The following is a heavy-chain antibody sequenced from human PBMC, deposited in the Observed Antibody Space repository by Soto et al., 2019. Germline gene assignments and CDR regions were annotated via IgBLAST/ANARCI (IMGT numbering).Heavy chain of an antibody. CDR3: ARDYSYGIFGY. D-gene: IGHD5-18*01. V-gene: IGHV1-3*01. CDR2: INAYNGNR. CDR1: GYTFTRYA. J-gene: IGHJ4*02. Sequence: ASVKVSCKASGYTFTRYAMHWVRQAPGQRLEWMGWINAYNGNRNYAQKFQGRVTMTTDTSTSIAYMELRSLRSDDTAVYYCARDYSYGIFGYWGQGTLVTVSS.